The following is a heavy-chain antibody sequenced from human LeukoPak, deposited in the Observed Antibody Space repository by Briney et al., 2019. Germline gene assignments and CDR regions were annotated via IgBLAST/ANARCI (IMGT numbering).Heavy chain of an antibody. CDR3: ARDSGYNAFDY. D-gene: IGHD5-12*01. CDR1: GFTFSSYW. CDR2: INQNGSAK. J-gene: IGHJ4*02. V-gene: IGHV3-7*05. Sequence: PGGSLRLSCAASGFTFSSYWMAWVRQAPERGLEWVANINQNGSAKTCVDSVKGRFTISRDNAKNSLYLQMNSLRAEDTAVYYCARDSGYNAFDYWGQGTLVTVSS.